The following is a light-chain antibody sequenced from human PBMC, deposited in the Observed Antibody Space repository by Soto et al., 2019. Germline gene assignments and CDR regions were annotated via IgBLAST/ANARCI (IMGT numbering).Light chain of an antibody. J-gene: IGLJ2*01. CDR2: EVR. V-gene: IGLV2-23*02. Sequence: QSVLTQPASVSGSAGQSITISCSGTMRDVGAYNLVSWYQQHPGTAPKLIIYEVRNRPSGISSRFSGSRSGNTASLTISGLQAEDEGDYYCCAYAGRYTLIFGGGTKVTVL. CDR1: MRDVGAYNL. CDR3: CAYAGRYTLI.